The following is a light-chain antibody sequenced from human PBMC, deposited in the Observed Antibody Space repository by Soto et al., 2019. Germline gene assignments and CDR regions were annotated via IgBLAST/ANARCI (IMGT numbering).Light chain of an antibody. CDR3: QHLNNYPYT. CDR2: AAS. Sequence: DIQLSQSPSFLSASVGDRVTITCRASQGISYYLAWYQQKPGKAPKLLIYAASTLQSGVPSRFSGSGFGTEFTLTISSLQPEDFATYYCQHLNNYPYTFRQGTKLEIK. J-gene: IGKJ2*01. V-gene: IGKV1-9*01. CDR1: QGISYY.